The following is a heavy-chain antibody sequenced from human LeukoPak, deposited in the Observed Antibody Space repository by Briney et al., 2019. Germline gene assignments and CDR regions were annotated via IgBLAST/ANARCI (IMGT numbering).Heavy chain of an antibody. Sequence: QTGGSLRLSCAASGFTFSSYGMHWVRQAPGKGLEWVAFIRYDGSNKKYADSLKGRFTISRDNAKNSLYLQMNSLRAEDTAVYYCARDIQTVAGSSSNFHYWGQGTLVTVSS. D-gene: IGHD6-19*01. CDR3: ARDIQTVAGSSSNFHY. V-gene: IGHV3-30*02. CDR1: GFTFSSYG. J-gene: IGHJ4*02. CDR2: IRYDGSNK.